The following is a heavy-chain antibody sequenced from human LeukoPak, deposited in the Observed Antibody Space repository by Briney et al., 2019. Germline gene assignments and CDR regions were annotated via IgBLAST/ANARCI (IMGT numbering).Heavy chain of an antibody. CDR2: INSDGRST. Sequence: GGSLRLSCAASGFTFSSYWMHWVRQAPGKGLVGVSRINSDGRSTSYADSVKGRFTISRDNAKNSLYLQMNSLRAEDTAVYYCARFYGSGSYSSYWGQGTLVTVSS. D-gene: IGHD3-10*01. CDR1: GFTFSSYW. J-gene: IGHJ4*02. V-gene: IGHV3-74*01. CDR3: ARFYGSGSYSSY.